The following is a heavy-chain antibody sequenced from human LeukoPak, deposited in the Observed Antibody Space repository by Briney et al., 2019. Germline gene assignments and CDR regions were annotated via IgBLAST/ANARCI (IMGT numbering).Heavy chain of an antibody. CDR1: GYSFTSYW. V-gene: IGHV5-51*01. D-gene: IGHD4-23*01. J-gene: IGHJ4*02. Sequence: GESLKISSKGYGYSFTSYWIGWVRQMPGKGLEWLGIIYPGSSETTYSPSFQGQVTISADKSISTAYLQWSSLKASDSAMYYFASTYSGNSSPFGYWGQGTLVTVSS. CDR3: ASTYSGNSSPFGY. CDR2: IYPGSSET.